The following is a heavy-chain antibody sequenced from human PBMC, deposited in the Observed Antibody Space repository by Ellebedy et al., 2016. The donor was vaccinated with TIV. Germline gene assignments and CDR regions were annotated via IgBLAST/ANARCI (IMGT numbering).Heavy chain of an antibody. CDR3: ARDRMTNYFYGMDV. CDR1: GGSISSYY. J-gene: IGHJ6*02. CDR2: IYNSGNT. V-gene: IGHV4-59*01. Sequence: GSLRLSCTVSGGSISSYYWSWIRQPPGKGLEWIGYIYNSGNTNYNPSLKSRVTISVDTSKNQISLMLSSVTAADTAVYYCARDRMTNYFYGMDVWGHGTTVTVSS.